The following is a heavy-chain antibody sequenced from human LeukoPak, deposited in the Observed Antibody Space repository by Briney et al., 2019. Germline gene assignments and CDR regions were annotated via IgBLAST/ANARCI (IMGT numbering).Heavy chain of an antibody. CDR2: IYPGDSDT. V-gene: IGHV5-51*01. CDR3: ARPPYCSGGSCYSPIDY. CDR1: GYTFTSYD. D-gene: IGHD2-15*01. J-gene: IGHJ4*02. Sequence: GASVKVSCKASGYTFTSYDINWVRQATGQGLEWMGIIYPGDSDTRYSPPFQGQVTISADKSISTAYLQWSSLKASDTAMYYCARPPYCSGGSCYSPIDYWGQGTLVTVSS.